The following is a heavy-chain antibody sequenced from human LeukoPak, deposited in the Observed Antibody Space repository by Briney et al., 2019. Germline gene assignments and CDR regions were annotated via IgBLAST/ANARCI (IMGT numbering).Heavy chain of an antibody. D-gene: IGHD4-23*01. J-gene: IGHJ4*02. CDR1: GGSISSGGYY. V-gene: IGHV4-31*03. Sequence: SETLSLTCTVSGGSISSGGYYWSWIRQHPGKGLEWIGYIYYSGSTYYNPSLKSRVTISVDTSKNQFSLKLSSVTAADTAVYYCARDDGYGGNSYFDYWGQGTLVTVSS. CDR2: IYYSGST. CDR3: ARDDGYGGNSYFDY.